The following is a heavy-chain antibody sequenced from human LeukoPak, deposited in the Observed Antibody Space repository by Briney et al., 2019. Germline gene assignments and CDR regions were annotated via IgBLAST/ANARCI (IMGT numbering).Heavy chain of an antibody. J-gene: IGHJ4*02. V-gene: IGHV3-23*01. Sequence: GGSLRLSCAASGFTFSNYAMSWVRQAPGKGLEWVSTITGGGSTYYADSVKGRLTISRDDFKNTLYLQTSSLRDEDTAVYYCTTYSRSLDYWGQGTLVTVSS. CDR1: GFTFSNYA. CDR3: TTYSRSLDY. D-gene: IGHD1-26*01. CDR2: ITGGGST.